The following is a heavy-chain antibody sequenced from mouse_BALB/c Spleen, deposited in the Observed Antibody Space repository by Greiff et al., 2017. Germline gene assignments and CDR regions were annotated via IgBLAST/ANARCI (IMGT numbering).Heavy chain of an antibody. Sequence: QVQLKESDAELVKPGASLKISCKASGFTFTDHAIHWVRQKPDQGLEWIGYIYPGSGDIKYNERFKGKATLTADNSSSTNYMQLNSLTSEDSAVYFCKPWLPNAMDYWGQGTSVTVSS. CDR2: IYPGSGDI. D-gene: IGHD1-2*01. V-gene: IGHV1S53*02. CDR3: KPWLPNAMDY. CDR1: GFTFTDHA. J-gene: IGHJ4*01.